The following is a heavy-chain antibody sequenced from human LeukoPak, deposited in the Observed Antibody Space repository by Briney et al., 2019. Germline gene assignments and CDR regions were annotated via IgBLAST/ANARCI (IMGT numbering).Heavy chain of an antibody. Sequence: SETLSLTCTVSGGSISSGSYYWSWIRQPAGKGLEWIGRIYTSGSTNYNPSLKSRVTISVDTSKNQFTLKLSSVTAADTAVYYCASGIAADLYWGQGTLVTVSS. J-gene: IGHJ4*02. CDR1: GGSISSGSYY. D-gene: IGHD6-13*01. CDR3: ASGIAADLY. V-gene: IGHV4-61*02. CDR2: IYTSGST.